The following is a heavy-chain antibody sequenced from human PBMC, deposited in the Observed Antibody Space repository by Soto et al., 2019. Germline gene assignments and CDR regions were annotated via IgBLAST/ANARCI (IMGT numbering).Heavy chain of an antibody. CDR3: ATAGNYDSSGRDF. CDR1: GFIFNNYA. V-gene: IGHV1-18*04. D-gene: IGHD3-22*01. Sequence: GASVQVSCKAFGFIFNNYAISWVRQAPGQGLEWMGWISANSGNTNYAQKLQGRVTMTTDTSTSTAYMELRSLRSDDTAVYYCATAGNYDSSGRDFWGQGTLVTVSS. CDR2: ISANSGNT. J-gene: IGHJ4*02.